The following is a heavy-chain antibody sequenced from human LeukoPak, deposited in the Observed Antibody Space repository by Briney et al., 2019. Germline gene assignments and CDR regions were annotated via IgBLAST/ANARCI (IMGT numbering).Heavy chain of an antibody. J-gene: IGHJ3*02. D-gene: IGHD3-10*01. CDR1: GYTFTSYY. CDR2: INPNSGGT. CDR3: ARESGLPPKKYAFDI. Sequence: GASVKVSCKASGYTFTSYYMHWVRQAPGRGLEWMGWINPNSGGTNYAQKFQGRVTMTRDTSISTAYMELSRLRSDDTAVYYCARESGLPPKKYAFDIWGQGTMVTVSS. V-gene: IGHV1-2*02.